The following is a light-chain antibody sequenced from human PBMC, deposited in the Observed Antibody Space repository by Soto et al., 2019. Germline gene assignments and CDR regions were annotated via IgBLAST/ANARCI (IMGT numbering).Light chain of an antibody. V-gene: IGKV3-20*01. CDR3: QQSYSTPPT. CDR1: QSVSSSY. CDR2: GAS. Sequence: PGERATLSCRASQSVSSSYLAWYQQKPGQAPRLLIYGASSRATGIPDRFSGSGSGTDFTLTISRLEPEDFATYYCQQSYSTPPTFGQGTKVDIK. J-gene: IGKJ1*01.